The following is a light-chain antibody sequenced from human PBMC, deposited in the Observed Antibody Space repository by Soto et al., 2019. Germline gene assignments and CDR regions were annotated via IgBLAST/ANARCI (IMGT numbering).Light chain of an antibody. V-gene: IGLV2-11*01. J-gene: IGLJ3*02. CDR1: SGDFGDCY. Sequence: QSALTQPRSVSGSPGQSVIISCSGTSGDFGDCYVSWYQHHPGKAPKLMIYDVSKRPSGVPDRFSGSKSGNTASLTISGLQAEDDADYYCCSTTGSYSKVFGGGTQLTVL. CDR3: CSTTGSYSKV. CDR2: DVS.